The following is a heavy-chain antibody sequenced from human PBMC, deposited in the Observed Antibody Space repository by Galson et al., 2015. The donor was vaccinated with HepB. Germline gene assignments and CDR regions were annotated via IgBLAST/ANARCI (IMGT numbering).Heavy chain of an antibody. CDR3: ARDIRNGGTYYFDY. Sequence: TLSLTCTVSGGSISSGGYFWSWIRQYPGKGLEWIGYIDGSGNTYYNPSLKSRLTISADTSENQFSLKLSSVTAADTAVYYCARDIRNGGTYYFDYWGQGALVTVSS. CDR2: IDGSGNT. CDR1: GGSISSGGYF. D-gene: IGHD2-8*01. J-gene: IGHJ4*02. V-gene: IGHV4-31*03.